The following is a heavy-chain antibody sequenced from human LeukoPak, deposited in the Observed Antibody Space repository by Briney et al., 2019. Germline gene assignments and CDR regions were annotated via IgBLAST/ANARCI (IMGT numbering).Heavy chain of an antibody. CDR1: GGSISSYY. CDR3: ARNPASYYDILTGYHVFAFDI. D-gene: IGHD3-9*01. J-gene: IGHJ3*02. Sequence: SETLSLTCTVSGGSISSYYWSWIRQPPGKGLEWIGYIYYSGSTNYNPSLKSRVTISVDTSKNQFSLKLSSVTAADTAVYYCARNPASYYDILTGYHVFAFDIWGQGTMVTVSS. V-gene: IGHV4-59*08. CDR2: IYYSGST.